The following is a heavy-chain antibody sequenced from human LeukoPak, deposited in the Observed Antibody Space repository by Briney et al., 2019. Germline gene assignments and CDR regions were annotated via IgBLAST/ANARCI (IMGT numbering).Heavy chain of an antibody. Sequence: PGGSLRLSCAASGFTFSSYAMSWGRQAPGKGLEWVSAISVSGGSTYYADSVKGRFTISRDNSKTTLYLQMNSLRAEDTAVYYCAKDLTAMVKIDAFDIWGPGTMVTVSS. CDR1: GFTFSSYA. J-gene: IGHJ3*02. CDR3: AKDLTAMVKIDAFDI. D-gene: IGHD5-18*01. CDR2: ISVSGGST. V-gene: IGHV3-23*01.